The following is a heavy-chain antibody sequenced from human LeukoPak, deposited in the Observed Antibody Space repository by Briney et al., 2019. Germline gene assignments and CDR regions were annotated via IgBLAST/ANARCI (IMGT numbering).Heavy chain of an antibody. V-gene: IGHV3-15*01. CDR2: IQSKADGGAA. J-gene: IGHJ4*02. CDR3: VIDYLQGEMATIRVNY. CDR1: GFTFSTYS. Sequence: GGSLRLSCAASGFTFSTYSMNWVRQAPGKGLEWVGRIQSKADGGAADYAAPVKGKFTISRDDPKNTVDLQMNSMKTEDTAVYYCVIDYLQGEMATIRVNYWGRGTLVTVSS. D-gene: IGHD5-24*01.